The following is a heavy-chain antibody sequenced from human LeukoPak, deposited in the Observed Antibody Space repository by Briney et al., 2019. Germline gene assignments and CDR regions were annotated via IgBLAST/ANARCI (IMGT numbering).Heavy chain of an antibody. J-gene: IGHJ4*02. CDR2: IYYSGST. Sequence: PSETLSLTCTVSGGSISNYCWSWIRQPPGKGLEWIGYIYYSGSTNYNPSLKSRVTISVDTSKDQFSLKLSSVTAADTAVYYCARVAYSSSNFDYWGQGTLVTVSS. D-gene: IGHD6-6*01. CDR3: ARVAYSSSNFDY. CDR1: GGSISNYC. V-gene: IGHV4-59*01.